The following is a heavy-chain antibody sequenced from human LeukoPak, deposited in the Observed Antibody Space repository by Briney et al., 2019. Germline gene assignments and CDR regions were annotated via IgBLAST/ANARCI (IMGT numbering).Heavy chain of an antibody. V-gene: IGHV3-30*04. CDR1: GFTFSSYA. CDR3: ARGPTIAVAGRAEYYFDY. Sequence: GGSLRLSCAASGFTFSSYAMHWVRQAPGKGLEWVAVKSYDGSNKYYADSVKGRFTISRDNSKNTLYLQMNSLRAEDTAVYYCARGPTIAVAGRAEYYFDYWGQGTLVTVSS. J-gene: IGHJ4*02. CDR2: KSYDGSNK. D-gene: IGHD6-19*01.